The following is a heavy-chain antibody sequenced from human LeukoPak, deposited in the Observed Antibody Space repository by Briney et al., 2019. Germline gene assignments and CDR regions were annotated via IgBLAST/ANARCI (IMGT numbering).Heavy chain of an antibody. Sequence: GGSLTLACRASGFTFSSYPMVWVRQAPGKGLEFVSGISVNGGSKYYADSVEGRFTVSRDSSKNTLFLQLGSLRPDDTAVYYCARPRAPYNNHHSHFYMDCRGKASTVVVCS. D-gene: IGHD1-1*01. CDR3: ARPRAPYNNHHSHFYMDC. CDR1: GFTFSSYP. J-gene: IGHJ6*03. CDR2: ISVNGGSK. V-gene: IGHV3-64*02.